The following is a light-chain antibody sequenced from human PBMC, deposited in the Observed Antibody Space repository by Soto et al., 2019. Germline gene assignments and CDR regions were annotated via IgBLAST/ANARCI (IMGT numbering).Light chain of an antibody. CDR1: QGIGDT. V-gene: IGKV3-15*01. CDR3: QQAYSFPIT. J-gene: IGKJ5*01. Sequence: VMRQSPATLSVSPGEGATLSCRASQGIGDTLAWYQHKPGQAPRLLIYGASTRATGIPARFSGSGSGTDFTLTINSLQPEDFATYYCQQAYSFPITFGQGTRLEIK. CDR2: GAS.